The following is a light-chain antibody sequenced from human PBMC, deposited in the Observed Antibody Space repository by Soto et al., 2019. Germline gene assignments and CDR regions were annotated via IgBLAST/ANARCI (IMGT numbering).Light chain of an antibody. CDR2: HAS. CDR1: QDIIDS. V-gene: IGKV1-33*01. J-gene: IGKJ5*01. Sequence: DIQMTQSPSSLSASVGDRVTITCQASQDIIDSLNWYQQKPGKAPNLLIYHASKLAKGVTSRFSGSGSGTDFSFIITSLQREDLATYYCQQYYGLPPLTFGQGTRLEIK. CDR3: QQYYGLPPLT.